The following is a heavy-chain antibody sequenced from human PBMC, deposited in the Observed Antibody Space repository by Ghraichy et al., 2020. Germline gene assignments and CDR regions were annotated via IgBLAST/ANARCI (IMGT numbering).Heavy chain of an antibody. D-gene: IGHD6-25*01. Sequence: GGSLRLSCAASGFRFSTFWMTWVRQAPGKGLEWVANIKQDGSEKYYLDSVRGRFTVSRDNANNSLYLQMNSLRAEDTAVYYCARSSSGYFEYWGQGTLVTVSS. CDR1: GFRFSTFW. CDR2: IKQDGSEK. CDR3: ARSSSGYFEY. V-gene: IGHV3-7*03. J-gene: IGHJ4*02.